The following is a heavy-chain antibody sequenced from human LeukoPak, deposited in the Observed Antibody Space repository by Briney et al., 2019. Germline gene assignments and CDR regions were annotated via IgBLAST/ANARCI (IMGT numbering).Heavy chain of an antibody. Sequence: GGSLRLSCAASGFTFSSYSMNWVRQAPGKGLEWVSAISGSGGSTYYADSVKGRFTISRDNSKNTLYLQMNSLRAEDTAVYYCAKDHVTAVLMVYAGGYFDYWGQGTLVTVSS. CDR2: ISGSGGST. V-gene: IGHV3-23*01. CDR3: AKDHVTAVLMVYAGGYFDY. J-gene: IGHJ4*02. CDR1: GFTFSSYS. D-gene: IGHD2-8*01.